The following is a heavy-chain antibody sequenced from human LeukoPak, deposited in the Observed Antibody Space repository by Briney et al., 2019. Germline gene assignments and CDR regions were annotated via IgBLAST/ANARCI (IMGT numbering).Heavy chain of an antibody. CDR2: ISYSGST. Sequence: PSETLSLTCTVSGVSVSSGTYYWSWIRQPPGKGLRWIGYISYSGSTNYNPSLKSRVSISVDTSRNQFSLKLSSVTAADTAVYYCTRDSYTVWGDYWGQGTLVTVSS. V-gene: IGHV4-61*01. CDR3: TRDSYTVWGDY. D-gene: IGHD1-1*01. J-gene: IGHJ4*02. CDR1: GVSVSSGTYY.